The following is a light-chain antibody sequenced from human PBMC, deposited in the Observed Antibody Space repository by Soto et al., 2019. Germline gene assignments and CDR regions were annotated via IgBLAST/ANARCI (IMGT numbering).Light chain of an antibody. Sequence: QSVLTQPASASGTPGQRVTISCSGSSSNIGSTYVYWYQQFPGAAPKLLISRNNQRPSGVPDRFSASKSGTSASLAISGLRSEDEADYYCASWDDSLSASVVFGGGTELTVL. CDR1: SSNIGSTY. CDR3: ASWDDSLSASVV. CDR2: RNN. V-gene: IGLV1-47*01. J-gene: IGLJ2*01.